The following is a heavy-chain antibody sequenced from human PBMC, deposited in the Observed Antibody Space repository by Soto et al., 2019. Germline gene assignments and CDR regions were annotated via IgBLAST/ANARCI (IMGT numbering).Heavy chain of an antibody. D-gene: IGHD6-19*01. CDR3: ARLIGAVAGLLYFDY. CDR2: IYYSGST. CDR1: GGSVSSGSYY. Sequence: SETLSLTCTVSGGSVSSGSYYWSWIRQPPGKGLEWIGYIYYSGSTNYNPSLKSRVTISVDTSKNQFSLKLSSVTAADTAVYYCARLIGAVAGLLYFDYWGHGTLVTVSS. V-gene: IGHV4-61*01. J-gene: IGHJ4*01.